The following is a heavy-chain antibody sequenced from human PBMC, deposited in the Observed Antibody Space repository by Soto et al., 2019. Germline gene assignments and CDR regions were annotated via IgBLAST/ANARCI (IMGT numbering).Heavy chain of an antibody. J-gene: IGHJ4*02. D-gene: IGHD4-4*01. Sequence: EVQLLESGGGLVQPGGSLRLSCAASGFTFNAYAMTWVRQAPWKGLEWVSAIGGSGGNRYYAASVKGRFTIWRDNSKHTLDLQMSRLRVEDTAVYYCARVASDYINSVDHWGQGILVTVSS. CDR1: GFTFNAYA. V-gene: IGHV3-23*01. CDR2: IGGSGGNR. CDR3: ARVASDYINSVDH.